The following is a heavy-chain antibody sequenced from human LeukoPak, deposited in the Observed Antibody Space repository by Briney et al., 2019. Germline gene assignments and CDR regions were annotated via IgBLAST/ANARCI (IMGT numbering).Heavy chain of an antibody. CDR2: INPNSGGT. V-gene: IGHV1-2*02. D-gene: IGHD2-21*02. CDR3: ARAKAYCGGDCYSSEYFQH. CDR1: GYTFTDYY. J-gene: IGHJ1*01. Sequence: ASVKVSCKASGYTFTDYYIHWVRQAPGQGLEWMGWINPNSGGTNYAQKFQGRVTMTRDTSISTAYMELSRLRSDDTAVYYCARAKAYCGGDCYSSEYFQHWGQGTLVTVSS.